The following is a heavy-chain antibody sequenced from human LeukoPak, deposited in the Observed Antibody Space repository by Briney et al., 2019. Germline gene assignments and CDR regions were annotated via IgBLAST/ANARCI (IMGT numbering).Heavy chain of an antibody. CDR1: GFTFSSYG. V-gene: IGHV3-33*01. CDR2: IWYDGSNK. D-gene: IGHD3-22*01. Sequence: GGSLRLSCAASGFTFSSYGMHWVRRAPGRGLEWVAVIWYDGSNKYYADSVKGRFTISRDNSKNTLYLQMNSLRAEDTAVYYCARDWYYDSSGYFHFSFWGQGTLVTVSS. CDR3: ARDWYYDSSGYFHFSF. J-gene: IGHJ4*02.